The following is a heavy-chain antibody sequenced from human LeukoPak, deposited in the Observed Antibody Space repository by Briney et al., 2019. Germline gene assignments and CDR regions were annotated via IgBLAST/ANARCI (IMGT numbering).Heavy chain of an antibody. D-gene: IGHD3-22*01. CDR2: IYYSGST. CDR1: GGSISRYY. Sequence: PSETLSLTCTVSGGSISRYYWSWIRQPPGKGLEWIGYIYYSGSTNYNPSLKSRVTISVDTSKNQFSLKLSSVTAADTAVYYCARASIRDYYDSSGARQDAFDIWGQGTMVTVSS. CDR3: ARASIRDYYDSSGARQDAFDI. J-gene: IGHJ3*02. V-gene: IGHV4-59*01.